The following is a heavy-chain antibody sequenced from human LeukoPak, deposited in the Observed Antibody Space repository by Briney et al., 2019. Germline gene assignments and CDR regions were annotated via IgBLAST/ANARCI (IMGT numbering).Heavy chain of an antibody. CDR3: AKDSGVEFQGYYYYYMDV. D-gene: IGHD3-10*01. Sequence: PGGSLRLSCAASGFTFSSYGMHWVRQAPGKGLEWVAFIRYDGSNKYYADSVKGRFTISRDNSKNTLYLQMNSLRAEDTAVYYCAKDSGVEFQGYYYYYMDVWGKGTTVTVSS. CDR2: IRYDGSNK. CDR1: GFTFSSYG. V-gene: IGHV3-30*02. J-gene: IGHJ6*03.